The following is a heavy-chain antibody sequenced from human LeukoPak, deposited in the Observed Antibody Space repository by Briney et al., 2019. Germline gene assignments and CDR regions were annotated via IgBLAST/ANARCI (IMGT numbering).Heavy chain of an antibody. J-gene: IGHJ4*02. Sequence: PGGSLRLSRAASGFTFSSYSMNWVRQAPGKGLEWVSSISSSSSYIYYADSVKGRFTISRDNAKNSLYLQMNSLRADDTAVYYCARDKAVAGSDYWGQGTLVTAPS. CDR1: GFTFSSYS. CDR3: ARDKAVAGSDY. CDR2: ISSSSSYI. V-gene: IGHV3-21*01. D-gene: IGHD6-19*01.